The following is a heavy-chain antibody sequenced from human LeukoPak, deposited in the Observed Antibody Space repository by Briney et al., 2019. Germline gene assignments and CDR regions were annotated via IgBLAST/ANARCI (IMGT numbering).Heavy chain of an antibody. J-gene: IGHJ4*02. D-gene: IGHD2-8*01. Sequence: GASVKVSCKAFGDTFTRYAISWVREAPGQGLEWMGGSIPIFGTANYSQKVQGRVTITADESTSTAYMELSSLRSEDTAVYYCARGCMLFFSMDYWGQGTLVTVSS. V-gene: IGHV1-69*13. CDR3: ARGCMLFFSMDY. CDR1: GDTFTRYA. CDR2: SIPIFGTA.